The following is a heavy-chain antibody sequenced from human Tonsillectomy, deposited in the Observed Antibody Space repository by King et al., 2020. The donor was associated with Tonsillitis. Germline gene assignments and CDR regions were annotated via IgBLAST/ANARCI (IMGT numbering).Heavy chain of an antibody. Sequence: TLKESGPTLVKPTQTLTLTCTFSGFSISTSGVGVGWIRQPPGKALAWLALIYWNANKRYSPSLKSRLTITKDTSKNQVVLTMTNMDPLYTATYYCAHRLFDYLWGGLDAFENWGQGTMVTVSS. D-gene: IGHD3-16*01. CDR1: GFSISTSGVG. J-gene: IGHJ3*02. V-gene: IGHV2-5*01. CDR3: AHRLFDYLWGGLDAFEN. CDR2: IYWNANK.